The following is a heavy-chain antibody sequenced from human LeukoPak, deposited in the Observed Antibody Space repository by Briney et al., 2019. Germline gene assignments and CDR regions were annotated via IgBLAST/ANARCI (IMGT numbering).Heavy chain of an antibody. Sequence: GGSLRLSCAASGFTFSDYYMSWIRQAPGKGLGWVAVIWYDGSNKYYADSVKGRFTISRDNSKNTLYLQMNSLRAEDTAVYYCARAVTGEESGWFDPWGQGTLVTVSS. CDR1: GFTFSDYY. CDR3: ARAVTGEESGWFDP. V-gene: IGHV3-33*08. D-gene: IGHD3-16*01. J-gene: IGHJ5*02. CDR2: IWYDGSNK.